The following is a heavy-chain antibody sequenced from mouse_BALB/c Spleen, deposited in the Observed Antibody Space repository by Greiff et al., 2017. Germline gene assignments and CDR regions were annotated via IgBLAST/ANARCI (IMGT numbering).Heavy chain of an antibody. J-gene: IGHJ2*01. V-gene: IGHV5-6*02. CDR2: ISSGGSYT. CDR3: ARRGTTVVAGGFDY. CDR1: GFTFSSYG. Sequence: DVHLVESGGDLVKPGGSLKLSCAASGFTFSSYGMSWVRQTPDKRLEWVATISSGGSYTYYPDSVKGRFTISRDNAKNTLYLQMSSLKSEDTAMYYCARRGTTVVAGGFDYWGQGTTLTVSS. D-gene: IGHD1-1*01.